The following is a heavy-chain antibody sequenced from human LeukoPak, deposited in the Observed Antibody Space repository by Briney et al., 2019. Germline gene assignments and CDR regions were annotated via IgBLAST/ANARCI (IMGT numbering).Heavy chain of an antibody. Sequence: ASVKVSCKASGYTFTSYGISWVRQAPGQGLEWMGWISAYNGNTNYAQKLRGRVTMTTDTSTSTAYMELRSLRSDDTAVYYCARGGYSSSWYTDYYYYYYMDVWGKGTTVTVSS. J-gene: IGHJ6*03. V-gene: IGHV1-18*01. CDR1: GYTFTSYG. D-gene: IGHD6-13*01. CDR2: ISAYNGNT. CDR3: ARGGYSSSWYTDYYYYYYMDV.